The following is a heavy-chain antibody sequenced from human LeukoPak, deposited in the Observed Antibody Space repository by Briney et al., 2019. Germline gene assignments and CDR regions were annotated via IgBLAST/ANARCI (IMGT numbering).Heavy chain of an antibody. J-gene: IGHJ4*02. V-gene: IGHV4-59*01. CDR2: IYYSGST. Sequence: SETLSLTCTVSGGSISSYYWSWIRQPPGKGLEWIGYIYYSGSTNYNPSLKSRVTISVDTSKNRFSLKLSSVTAADTAVYYCARKGGYFDYWGQGTLVTVSS. CDR3: ARKGGYFDY. CDR1: GGSISSYY.